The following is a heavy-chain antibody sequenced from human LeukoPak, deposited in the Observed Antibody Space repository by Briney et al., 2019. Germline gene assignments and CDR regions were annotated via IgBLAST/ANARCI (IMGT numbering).Heavy chain of an antibody. J-gene: IGHJ6*02. CDR3: ASSRCSSTSCYYYYGMDV. CDR2: IYYSGSI. CDR1: GGSISSSSYY. D-gene: IGHD2-2*01. Sequence: PSETLSLTCTVSGGSISSSSYYWGWLRQPPGKGLEWIGSIYYSGSIYYNPSLKSRVTISVDTSKNQFSLKLSSVTAADTAVYYCASSRCSSTSCYYYYGMDVWGQGTTVTVSS. V-gene: IGHV4-39*01.